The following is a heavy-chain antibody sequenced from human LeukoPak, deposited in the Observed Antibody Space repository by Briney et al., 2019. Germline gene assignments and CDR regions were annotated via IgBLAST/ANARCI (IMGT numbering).Heavy chain of an antibody. CDR1: GFTFSMYW. Sequence: PGGSLRLSCEVSGFTFSMYWMTWVRQAPGKGLEWVANINEGGSREWYVDSLKGRFTISRDNAKNSLYLQMNGLTVEDTAVYYCARFSKDAAGNFDYWGQGTLVTVSS. CDR2: INEGGSRE. J-gene: IGHJ4*02. CDR3: ARFSKDAAGNFDY. D-gene: IGHD6-13*01. V-gene: IGHV3-7*01.